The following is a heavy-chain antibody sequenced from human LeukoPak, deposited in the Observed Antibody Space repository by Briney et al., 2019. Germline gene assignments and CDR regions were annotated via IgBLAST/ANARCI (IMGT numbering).Heavy chain of an antibody. J-gene: IGHJ4*02. CDR2: ISGSGGST. V-gene: IGHV3-23*01. D-gene: IGHD3-10*01. Sequence: HAGGSLRLSCAASGFTFSSYAMSWVRQAPGKGLEGVSAISGSGGSTYYADSVKGRFTISRDNSKNTLYLQMNSLRAEDTAVYYCAGGGSGSYSPFALLGGGFPDLDYWGQGTLVTVSS. CDR3: AGGGSGSYSPFALLGGGFPDLDY. CDR1: GFTFSSYA.